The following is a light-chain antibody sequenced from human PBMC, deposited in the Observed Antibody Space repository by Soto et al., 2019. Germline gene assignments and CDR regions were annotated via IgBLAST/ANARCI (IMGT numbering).Light chain of an antibody. J-gene: IGKJ1*01. CDR1: QSVSSSY. V-gene: IGKV3-20*01. CDR2: AAS. CDR3: QQYGSSSWT. Sequence: IVLTQSPGTLSSSPGARATLSCRASQSVSSSYLAWYRQKPGQAPRLLIYAASSRATGIPDRFSGSGSGTDFTLTISRLEPEDVAVYYCQQYGSSSWTFGQGTKVEFK.